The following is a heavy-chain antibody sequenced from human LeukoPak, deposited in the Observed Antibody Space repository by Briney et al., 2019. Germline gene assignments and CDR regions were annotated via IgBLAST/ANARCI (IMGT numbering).Heavy chain of an antibody. D-gene: IGHD1-1*01. V-gene: IGHV3-53*01. CDR1: GFTVSSNY. CDR3: ARGVERPREAAAFDM. Sequence: GGSLRLSCAASGFTVSSNYISWVRQTPGKGLEWVSVIYSGSSTYYADSVKGRFTISRDNSKNTVLLQMNSLRTEDTAVYFCARGVERPREAAAFDMWGQGTMVTVSS. J-gene: IGHJ3*02. CDR2: IYSGSST.